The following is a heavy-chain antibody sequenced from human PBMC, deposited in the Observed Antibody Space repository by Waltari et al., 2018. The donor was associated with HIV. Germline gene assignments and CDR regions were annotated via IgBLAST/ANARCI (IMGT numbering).Heavy chain of an antibody. V-gene: IGHV3-33*01. CDR1: GFTFSNFA. CDR2: IWYDRDNK. J-gene: IGHJ4*02. D-gene: IGHD3-22*01. CDR3: ARGGYYYDISGYYHY. Sequence: QVQLVESGGGVVQPGRSLRLSCAASGFTFSNFAMHWVRQAPGRGRGWVAVIWYDRDNKYYADSVKGRFTISRDNSKNTLYLQMNSLRVEDTAVYYCARGGYYYDISGYYHYWGQGTLVTVSS.